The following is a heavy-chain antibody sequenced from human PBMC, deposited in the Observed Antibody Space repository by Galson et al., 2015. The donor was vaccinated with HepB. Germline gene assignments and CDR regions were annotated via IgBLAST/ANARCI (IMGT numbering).Heavy chain of an antibody. Sequence: SVKVSCKASGYTFASYGISWVRQAPGQGLEWMGWISAYNGNTKYAQKLQGRVTMTTDTSTGTAYMELRSLRSDDTAVYYCARESGAITMIVVIRGEYDHWGQGTPVTVSS. V-gene: IGHV1-18*01. CDR1: GYTFASYG. D-gene: IGHD3-22*01. CDR2: ISAYNGNT. CDR3: ARESGAITMIVVIRGEYDH. J-gene: IGHJ4*02.